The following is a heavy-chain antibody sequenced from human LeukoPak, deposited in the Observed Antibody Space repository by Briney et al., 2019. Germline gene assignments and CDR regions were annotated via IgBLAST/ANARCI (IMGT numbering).Heavy chain of an antibody. V-gene: IGHV3-66*01. CDR3: ARDLMARVGAFDI. D-gene: IGHD5-24*01. J-gene: IGHJ3*02. CDR2: IYSGGST. CDR1: GFTASSNY. Sequence: GGSLRLSCAASGFTASSNYMSWVRQAPGKGLEWVSVIYSGGSTYYADSVKGRFTISRDNSKNTLYLQMNSLRAEDTAVYYCARDLMARVGAFDIWGQGTMVTVSS.